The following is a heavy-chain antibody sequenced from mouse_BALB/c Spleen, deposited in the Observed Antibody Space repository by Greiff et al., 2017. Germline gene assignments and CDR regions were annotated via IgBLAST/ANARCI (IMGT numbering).Heavy chain of an antibody. J-gene: IGHJ2*01. D-gene: IGHD3-2*01. Sequence: VQGVESGPGLVAPSQSLSITCTVSGFSLTSYGVHWVRQPPGKGLEWLGVIWAGGSTNYNSALMSRLSISKDNSKSQVFLKMNSLQTDDTAMYYCARGMTARGYYFDYWGQGTTLTVSS. V-gene: IGHV2-9*02. CDR3: ARGMTARGYYFDY. CDR1: GFSLTSYG. CDR2: IWAGGST.